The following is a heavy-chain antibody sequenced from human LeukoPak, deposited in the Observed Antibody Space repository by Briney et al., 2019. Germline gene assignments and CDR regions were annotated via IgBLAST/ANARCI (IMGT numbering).Heavy chain of an antibody. V-gene: IGHV1-3*01. Sequence: ASVKVSCKASGYTFTSYAMHWVRQAPGQRLEWMGWINAGNGNTKYSQKFQGRVTITRDTSASTAYMELGSLRSEDTAVYYCAREGVIAAGAFDYWGQGTLVTVSS. CDR3: AREGVIAAGAFDY. CDR2: INAGNGNT. D-gene: IGHD6-13*01. J-gene: IGHJ4*02. CDR1: GYTFTSYA.